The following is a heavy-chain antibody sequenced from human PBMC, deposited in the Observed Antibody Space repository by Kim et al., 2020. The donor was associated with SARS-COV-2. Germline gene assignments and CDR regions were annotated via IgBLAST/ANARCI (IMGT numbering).Heavy chain of an antibody. CDR2: INAGTGNT. J-gene: IGHJ4*02. Sequence: ASVKVSCKASGYTFTSYAMHWVRQAPGQRLEWMGWINAGTGNTKYSQKFQGRVTITRDTSASTAYMELSSLRSEDTAVYYCARSSSGWYYFDYWGQGTLV. CDR3: ARSSSGWYYFDY. CDR1: GYTFTSYA. V-gene: IGHV1-3*01. D-gene: IGHD6-19*01.